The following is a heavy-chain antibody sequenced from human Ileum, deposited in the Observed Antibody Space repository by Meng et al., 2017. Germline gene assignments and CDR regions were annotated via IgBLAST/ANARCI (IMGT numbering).Heavy chain of an antibody. D-gene: IGHD3-10*01. Sequence: QGPLPLWGTRALSPAVTCTLTGSVHSWAVGGYHWSCLRQPQGKGLEWLGEINHNGSNNYNPSLKSRVTISVDTSKNQFSLKLSSVTAADTAVYYCARGLLWFGDYGYWGQGTLVTVSS. CDR2: INHNGSN. CDR3: ARGLLWFGDYGY. CDR1: SWAVGGYH. J-gene: IGHJ4*02. V-gene: IGHV4-34*01.